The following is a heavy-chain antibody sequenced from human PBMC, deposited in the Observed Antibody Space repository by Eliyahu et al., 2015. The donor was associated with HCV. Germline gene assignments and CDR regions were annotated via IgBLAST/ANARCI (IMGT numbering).Heavy chain of an antibody. CDR3: ARSRYCSSTSCHYYYYYYGMDV. Sequence: QVQLQQWGAGLLKPSETLSLTCAVYGGSFSGYYWXXXRQPPGKGLXXIXEINHSGSTNYNPSLKSRVTISVDTSKNQFSLKLSSVTAADTAVYYCARSRYCSSTSCHYYYYYYGMDVWGQGTTVTVSS. V-gene: IGHV4-34*01. J-gene: IGHJ6*02. CDR1: GGSFSGYY. D-gene: IGHD2-2*01. CDR2: INHSGST.